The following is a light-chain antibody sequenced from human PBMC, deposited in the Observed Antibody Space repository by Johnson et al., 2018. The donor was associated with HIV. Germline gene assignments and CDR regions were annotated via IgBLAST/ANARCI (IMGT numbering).Light chain of an antibody. CDR2: DNN. V-gene: IGLV1-51*01. CDR3: GKWDSSLDAYV. Sequence: QSVLTQPPSVSAAPGQKVTISCSGSSSNIGNNYVSWYQQLPGTAPKLLIYDNNKRPSGIPDRFSGSKSGTSATLGITGLQTGDAADYYCGKWDSSLDAYVCGTGTKVTVL. CDR1: SSNIGNNY. J-gene: IGLJ1*01.